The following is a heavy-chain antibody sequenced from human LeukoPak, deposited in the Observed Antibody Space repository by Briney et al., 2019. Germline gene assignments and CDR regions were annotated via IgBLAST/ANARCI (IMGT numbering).Heavy chain of an antibody. Sequence: SGTLSPTCAVSGGSISSSNWWCWVRQPPGKGLEWIGEIYLSGSTNYNPSLKSRVTISVDKSKNQFSLKLSSVTAADTAVYYCAKRLGLGYCSGGSCPDAFDIWGQGTMVTVSS. D-gene: IGHD2-15*01. CDR2: IYLSGST. V-gene: IGHV4-4*02. J-gene: IGHJ3*02. CDR3: AKRLGLGYCSGGSCPDAFDI. CDR1: GGSISSSNW.